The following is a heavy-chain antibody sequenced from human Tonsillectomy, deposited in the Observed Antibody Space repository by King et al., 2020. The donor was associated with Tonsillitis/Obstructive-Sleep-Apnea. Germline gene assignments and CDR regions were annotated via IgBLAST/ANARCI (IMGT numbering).Heavy chain of an antibody. CDR3: ARHEADYYDSSGYYYFDS. J-gene: IGHJ4*02. CDR2: IYYSGST. CDR1: GGAISSSSYY. Sequence: QVQLQESGPGLVKPSETLSLTCTVSGGAISSSSYYWGWIRQPPGKGLEWIGSIYYSGSTYYNPSLKSRVTISVDTSKNQFSLKLSSVTAADTAVYYCARHEADYYDSSGYYYFDSRGPGTLVTVSS. D-gene: IGHD3-22*01. V-gene: IGHV4-39*01.